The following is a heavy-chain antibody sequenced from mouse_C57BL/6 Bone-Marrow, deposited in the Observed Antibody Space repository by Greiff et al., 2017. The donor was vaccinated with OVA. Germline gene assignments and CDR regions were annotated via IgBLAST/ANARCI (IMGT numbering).Heavy chain of an antibody. CDR1: GYDFSSYW. CDR3: ASPFYADY. V-gene: IGHV1-80*01. Sequence: VQLQQSGAELVKPGASVKISCTASGYDFSSYWMNWVKQRPGKGLEWIGQIYPGDGDTNYNGKFKGKATLTAYKSASPAYMQLSSLTSEDSAVYFCASPFYADYWGQGTSVTVSS. D-gene: IGHD1-1*01. CDR2: IYPGDGDT. J-gene: IGHJ4*01.